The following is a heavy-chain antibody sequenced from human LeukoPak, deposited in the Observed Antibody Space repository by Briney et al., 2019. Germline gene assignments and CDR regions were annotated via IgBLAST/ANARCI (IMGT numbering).Heavy chain of an antibody. V-gene: IGHV4-39*07. CDR3: ARAAVAGTDEGAFDI. J-gene: IGHJ3*02. Sequence: SETLSLTCTVSGGSISSSSYYWGWIRQPPGKGLEWIGSIYYSGSTYYNPSLKSRVTISVDTSKNQFSLKLSSVTAADTAVYYCARAAVAGTDEGAFDIWGQGTMVTVSS. D-gene: IGHD6-19*01. CDR1: GGSISSSSYY. CDR2: IYYSGST.